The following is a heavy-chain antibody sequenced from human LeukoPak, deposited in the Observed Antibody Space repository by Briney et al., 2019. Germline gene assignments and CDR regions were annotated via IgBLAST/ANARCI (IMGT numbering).Heavy chain of an antibody. J-gene: IGHJ4*02. CDR1: GFSFSRYG. Sequence: GGSLRLSCAASGFSFSRYGMKWVRQAPGKGLEWLSYIRSSDSSTYYADSVKGRFTISRDNAKNSLYLQMDSLRVEDTALYYCAKRADSRPHSFDYWGQGTLVTVSS. CDR3: AKRADSRPHSFDY. D-gene: IGHD3-22*01. CDR2: IRSSDSST. V-gene: IGHV3-48*04.